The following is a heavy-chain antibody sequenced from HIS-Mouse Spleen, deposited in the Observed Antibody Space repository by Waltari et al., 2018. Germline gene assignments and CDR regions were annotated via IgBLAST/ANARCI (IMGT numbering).Heavy chain of an antibody. V-gene: IGHV1-46*03. Sequence: QVQLVQSGAEVKKPGASVKVSCKASGYTFTSYYMHWVRQAPGQGLEWMGITNPNGGSTSYAQKYQGRVTMTRDTSTSTVYMELSSLRSEDTAVYYCARDWYGGNKKLLSYYFDYWGQGTLVTVSS. CDR1: GYTFTSYY. D-gene: IGHD4-17*01. CDR3: ARDWYGGNKKLLSYYFDY. J-gene: IGHJ4*02. CDR2: TNPNGGST.